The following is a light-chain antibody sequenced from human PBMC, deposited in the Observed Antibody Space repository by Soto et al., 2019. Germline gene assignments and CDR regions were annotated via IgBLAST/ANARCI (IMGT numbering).Light chain of an antibody. J-gene: IGLJ2*01. CDR3: QAWDSSTANVV. Sequence: SYELTQPPSVSVSPGQTASITCSGDKLGDKYACWYQQKPGQSPVLVICQDSKRPSGIPERFSGSNSGNTATLTISGTQAMDEADYYCQAWDSSTANVVFGGGTKSPS. V-gene: IGLV3-1*01. CDR1: KLGDKY. CDR2: QDS.